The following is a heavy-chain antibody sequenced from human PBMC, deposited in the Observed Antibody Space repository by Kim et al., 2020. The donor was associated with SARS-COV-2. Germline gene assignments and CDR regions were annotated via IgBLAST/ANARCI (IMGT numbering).Heavy chain of an antibody. CDR1: GGTFSSYT. CDR2: VIPMLGKS. J-gene: IGHJ4*02. Sequence: SVKVSCKASGGTFSSYTINWMRQAPGQGLEWMGRVIPMLGKSNYAENFQGRVTITADRSTSMSDMELSSLRSDDTAVYFCARDRGGGRGYFEEWGQGTLVTVSS. CDR3: ARDRGGGRGYFEE. V-gene: IGHV1-69*08. D-gene: IGHD2-15*01.